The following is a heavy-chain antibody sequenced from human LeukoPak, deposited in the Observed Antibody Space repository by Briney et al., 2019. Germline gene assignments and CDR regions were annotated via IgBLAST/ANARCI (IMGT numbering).Heavy chain of an antibody. CDR1: GGSISSFY. Sequence: SEALSLTCTVSGGSISSFYWSWIRQPPGKGLEWIGYIYTSGSTNYNPSLKSRVTISVDTSKNQFSLKLSSVTAADTAVYYCARRSTGKPYFDYWGQGTLVTVSS. J-gene: IGHJ4*02. D-gene: IGHD1-1*01. CDR2: IYTSGST. V-gene: IGHV4-4*09. CDR3: ARRSTGKPYFDY.